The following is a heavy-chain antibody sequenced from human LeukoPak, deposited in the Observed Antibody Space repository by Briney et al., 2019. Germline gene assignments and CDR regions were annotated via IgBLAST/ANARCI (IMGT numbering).Heavy chain of an antibody. CDR3: ARSPSPYSSGWYFDY. CDR1: GDSVSINSAA. CDR2: TYQRSKWYN. V-gene: IGHV6-1*01. Sequence: SQTLSLTCALSGDSVSINSAAWNWIRQSPSRGLEWLGRTYQRSKWYNDYAVSVKSRITINPDISKNQFSLQLSSVTPEDTAVYYCARSPSPYSSGWYFDYWGQGTLVTVSS. D-gene: IGHD6-19*01. J-gene: IGHJ4*02.